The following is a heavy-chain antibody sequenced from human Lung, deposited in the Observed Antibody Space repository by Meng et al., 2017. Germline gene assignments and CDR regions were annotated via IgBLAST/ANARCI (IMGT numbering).Heavy chain of an antibody. Sequence: GPLHGGGRGWLKPSEALSLPCVVSGGSFSDYYWSWIRQPPGKGLEWIGEINHSGSTNYNPSLESRATISVDTSQNNLSLKLSSVTAADSAVYYCARGPTTMAHDFDYWGQGTLVTVSS. D-gene: IGHD4-11*01. V-gene: IGHV4-34*01. CDR2: INHSGST. J-gene: IGHJ4*02. CDR1: GGSFSDYY. CDR3: ARGPTTMAHDFDY.